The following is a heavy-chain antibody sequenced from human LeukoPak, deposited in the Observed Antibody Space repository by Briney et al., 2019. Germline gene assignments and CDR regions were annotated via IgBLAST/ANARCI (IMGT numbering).Heavy chain of an antibody. Sequence: GGSLRLSCAASGFTFSSYAVSWVRQAPGKGLEWVSAISGSGGSTYYADSVKGRFTISRDNSKNTLYLQMNSLRAEDTAVYYCAKDLSLHYYDSSGYSAWGQGTLVTVSS. J-gene: IGHJ5*02. CDR1: GFTFSSYA. CDR3: AKDLSLHYYDSSGYSA. CDR2: ISGSGGST. V-gene: IGHV3-23*01. D-gene: IGHD3-22*01.